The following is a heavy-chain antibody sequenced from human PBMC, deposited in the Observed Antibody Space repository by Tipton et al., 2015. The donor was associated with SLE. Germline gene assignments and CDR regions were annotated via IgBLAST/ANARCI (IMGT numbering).Heavy chain of an antibody. CDR2: ISGSGGST. D-gene: IGHD2-8*01. Sequence: SLRLSCAASGFTFSTYAMNWVRQAPGKGLEWVSGISGSGGSTYYADSVKGRFTISRDNAKNSLYLQMNSLRAEDTAVYYCARDLSRAIVLMVYAPHPYYYGMDVWGQGTTVTVSS. CDR3: ARDLSRAIVLMVYAPHPYYYGMDV. J-gene: IGHJ6*02. V-gene: IGHV3-23*01. CDR1: GFTFSTYA.